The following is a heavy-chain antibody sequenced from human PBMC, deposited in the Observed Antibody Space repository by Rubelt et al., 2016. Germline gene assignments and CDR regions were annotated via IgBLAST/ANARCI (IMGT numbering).Heavy chain of an antibody. V-gene: IGHV4-59*12. CDR3: ARPSSGGSSWYFAFDV. CDR1: GYSISSYS. D-gene: IGHD6-13*01. CDR2: IYYSGST. J-gene: IGHJ3*01. Sequence: QVQLQESGPGLVKPSETLSLTCTVSGYSISSYSWSWIRQSPGRGLEWIAYIYYSGSTSYNPSLKGRVTISMDTSKNQFSLKLNSMAAADTAMYYCARPSSGGSSWYFAFDVWGQGTMVTVSS.